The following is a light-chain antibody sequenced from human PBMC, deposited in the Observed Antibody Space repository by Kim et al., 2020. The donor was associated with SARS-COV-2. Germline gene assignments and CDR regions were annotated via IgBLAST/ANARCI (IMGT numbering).Light chain of an antibody. CDR2: GKN. V-gene: IGLV3-19*01. Sequence: SSELTQDPAVSVALGQTVRITCQGDSLRSYYASWYQQKPGQAPVLVMYGKNNRPSGIPDRFSGSSSGNTASLTITGAQAEDEADYYCNFRDSSGNHRVFGGGTQLTVL. CDR1: SLRSYY. J-gene: IGLJ3*02. CDR3: NFRDSSGNHRV.